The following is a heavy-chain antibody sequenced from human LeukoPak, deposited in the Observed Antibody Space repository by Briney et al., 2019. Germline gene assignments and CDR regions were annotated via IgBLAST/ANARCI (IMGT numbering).Heavy chain of an antibody. D-gene: IGHD5-24*01. CDR2: IYYSGST. CDR3: AREEVEMATIGAFDI. CDR1: GGSISSYY. J-gene: IGHJ3*02. Sequence: SETLSLTCTVSGGSISSYYWSWIRQPPGKGLEWIGYIYYSGSTNYNPSLKSRVTISVDTSKNQFSLKLSSVTAADTAVYYCAREEVEMATIGAFDIWGQGTMVTVSS. V-gene: IGHV4-59*01.